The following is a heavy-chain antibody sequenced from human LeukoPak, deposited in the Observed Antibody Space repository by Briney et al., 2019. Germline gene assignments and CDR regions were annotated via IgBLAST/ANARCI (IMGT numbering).Heavy chain of an antibody. CDR1: GGSISSSSYY. CDR2: IKQDGSEK. CDR3: ATQSYGLFEY. D-gene: IGHD3-10*01. V-gene: IGHV3-7*01. J-gene: IGHJ4*02. Sequence: PSETLSLTCTVSGGSISSSSYYWGWIRQPPGKGLEWVANIKQDGSEKYYVDSVKGRFTISRDNAKNSLYLHLNSLRAEDTAVYYCATQSYGLFEYWGQGTLVTVSS.